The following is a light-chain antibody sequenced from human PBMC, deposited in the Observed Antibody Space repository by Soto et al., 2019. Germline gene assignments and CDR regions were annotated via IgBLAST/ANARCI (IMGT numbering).Light chain of an antibody. CDR3: LQVSSFPRT. J-gene: IGKJ1*01. V-gene: IGKV1-12*01. Sequence: DIKMNQSPSSLSAKVGDRVTITCRASRGIGDRLAWFQQKPGKAPQFLIQAASNLQSGVPSRFSGSGSGTEFILSINSLQPEDIATYYCLQVSSFPRTFGQGTIVDVK. CDR1: RGIGDR. CDR2: AAS.